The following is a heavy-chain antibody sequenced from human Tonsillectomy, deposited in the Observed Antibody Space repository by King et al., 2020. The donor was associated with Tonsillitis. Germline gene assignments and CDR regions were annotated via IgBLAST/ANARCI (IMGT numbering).Heavy chain of an antibody. Sequence: QLQESGPGLVKPSETLSLTCSVSGGSVSSGSYYWSWIRQPPGKGLEWIGYIYYSGRTHYNPSLKSRVTISVDTSKNQFSLKLSSVTAADPAVYYCVRHAEVNSGSYYFDFWGQGTLVTVSS. CDR2: IYYSGRT. V-gene: IGHV4-61*01. D-gene: IGHD1-26*01. J-gene: IGHJ4*02. CDR1: GGSVSSGSYY. CDR3: VRHAEVNSGSYYFDF.